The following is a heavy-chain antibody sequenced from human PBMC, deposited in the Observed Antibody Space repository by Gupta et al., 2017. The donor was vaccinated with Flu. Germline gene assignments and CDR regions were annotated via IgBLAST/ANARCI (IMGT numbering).Heavy chain of an antibody. Sequence: QVQLQESGPGLVKPSQTLSLTCTVSGGSINSGDSCWTWVRQHPGKGLEWIGYIDHSGSTHYNPSLKSRGAISMDTSKNQFSLNLSSVTAADKALYFCARDLSANTDDDDYYYYLDVWGKGTTVAVS. J-gene: IGHJ6*03. V-gene: IGHV4-31*03. CDR2: IDHSGST. CDR3: ARDLSANTDDDDYYYYLDV. CDR1: GGSINSGDSC. D-gene: IGHD2-8*02.